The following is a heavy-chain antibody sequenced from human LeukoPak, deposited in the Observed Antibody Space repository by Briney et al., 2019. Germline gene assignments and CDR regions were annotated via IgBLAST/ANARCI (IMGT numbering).Heavy chain of an antibody. J-gene: IGHJ5*02. Sequence: KPSETLSLTCTVSGGSISGYYWSWIRQPPGKGLEWIGYIYYSGSTNYNPSLKSRVTISVDTSKNQFSLKLSSVTAADTAVYYCARDARPQSRYCSGGSCPFDPWGQGTLVTVSS. CDR1: GGSISGYY. CDR3: ARDARPQSRYCSGGSCPFDP. V-gene: IGHV4-59*01. CDR2: IYYSGST. D-gene: IGHD2-15*01.